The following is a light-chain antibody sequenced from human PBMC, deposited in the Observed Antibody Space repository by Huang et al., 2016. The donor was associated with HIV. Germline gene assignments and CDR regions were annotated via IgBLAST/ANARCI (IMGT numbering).Light chain of an antibody. CDR1: QTITTY. J-gene: IGKJ2*01. CDR2: TAS. V-gene: IGKV1-39*01. Sequence: DIQMTQSPSSLSASVGDRVTITCRASQTITTYLNWDQNKPGKAPNLLIYTASHVQSGVPSKFSGSGSGTDFTLTITGLQPEDSATYYCQQTYTTPYTFGQGTKLEI. CDR3: QQTYTTPYT.